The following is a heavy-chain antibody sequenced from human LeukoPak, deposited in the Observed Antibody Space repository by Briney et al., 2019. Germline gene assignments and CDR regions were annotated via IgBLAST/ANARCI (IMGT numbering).Heavy chain of an antibody. V-gene: IGHV5-51*01. CDR3: ARLSKYSSGWYWFDP. CDR1: GYIFTSYW. CDR2: IYPGDSDT. D-gene: IGHD6-19*01. J-gene: IGHJ5*02. Sequence: GESLQISCKCSGYIFTSYWIGWGRPMRGKGLGWMGIIYPGDSDTRYSPSFQGQVTISADKSISTAYLQWSSLKASDTAMYYCARLSKYSSGWYWFDPWGQGTLVTVS.